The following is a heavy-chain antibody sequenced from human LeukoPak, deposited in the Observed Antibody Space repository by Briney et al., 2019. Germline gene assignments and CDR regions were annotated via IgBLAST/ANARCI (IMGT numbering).Heavy chain of an antibody. D-gene: IGHD1-26*01. J-gene: IGHJ6*03. CDR1: GGSISSYY. V-gene: IGHV4-4*07. CDR3: ARSIVGATSYYMDV. Sequence: SETLSLTCTVSGGSISSYYWSWIRQPAGKGLEWIGRIYTSGSTNYNPSLKSRVTISVDTPKNQFSLQLSSVTAADTAVYYCARSIVGATSYYMDVWGKGTTVTISS. CDR2: IYTSGST.